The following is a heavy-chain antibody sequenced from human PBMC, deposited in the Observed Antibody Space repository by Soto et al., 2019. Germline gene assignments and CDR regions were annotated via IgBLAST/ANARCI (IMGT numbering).Heavy chain of an antibody. CDR1: GYTFTSYG. CDR3: ARDQATPGTGPYYYYYGMDV. V-gene: IGHV1-18*04. J-gene: IGHJ6*02. CDR2: ISAYNGNT. Sequence: GASVKVSCKASGYTFTSYGISWVRQAPGQGLEWMGWISAYNGNTNYAQKLQGRVTMTTDTSTSTAYMELRSLRSDDTAVYYCARDQATPGTGPYYYYYGMDVWGQGTTVTAP. D-gene: IGHD5-12*01.